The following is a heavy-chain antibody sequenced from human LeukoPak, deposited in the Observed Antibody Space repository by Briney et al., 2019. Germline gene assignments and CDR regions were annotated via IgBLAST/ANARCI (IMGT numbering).Heavy chain of an antibody. CDR3: ARHQWSIAVFDY. CDR2: IYHSGST. CDR1: GYSISSGYY. D-gene: IGHD6-6*01. V-gene: IGHV4-38-2*01. Sequence: PSETLSLTCAVSGYSISSGYYWGWIRQPPGKGLEWIGSIYHSGSTYYNPSLKSRVTISVDTSKNQFSLKLSSVTAADTAVYYCARHQWSIAVFDYWGQGTLVTVSS. J-gene: IGHJ4*02.